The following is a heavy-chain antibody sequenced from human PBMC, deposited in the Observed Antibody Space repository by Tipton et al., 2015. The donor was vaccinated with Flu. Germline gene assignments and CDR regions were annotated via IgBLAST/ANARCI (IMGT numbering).Heavy chain of an antibody. J-gene: IGHJ2*01. CDR1: GGSIRSSTYY. CDR2: IFHSGSA. V-gene: IGHV4-39*07. D-gene: IGHD2-15*01. Sequence: TLSLTCTVSGGSIRSSTYYWAWIRQPPGKGLEYIGNIFHSGSAYYNPSLKSRITISVDTSKNQFSLNLNSLTAADTAVYYCARCSWFWYFDLWGRGIQVTVSS. CDR3: ARCSWFWYFDL.